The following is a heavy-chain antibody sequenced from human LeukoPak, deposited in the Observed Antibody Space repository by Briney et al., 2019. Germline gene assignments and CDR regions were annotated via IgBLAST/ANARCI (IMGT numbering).Heavy chain of an antibody. CDR3: TTDRGWYYFDY. Sequence: PGGSLRLSCAASGFTFSNAWMSWVRQAPGKGLEWVGRIKSKTDGGTTDYAAPVKGRFTISRDDSKNTLYLQMNSLRTEDTAVYYCTTDRGWYYFDYWGQGTLVTVSS. J-gene: IGHJ4*02. CDR1: GFTFSNAW. CDR2: IKSKTDGGTT. V-gene: IGHV3-15*01. D-gene: IGHD6-19*01.